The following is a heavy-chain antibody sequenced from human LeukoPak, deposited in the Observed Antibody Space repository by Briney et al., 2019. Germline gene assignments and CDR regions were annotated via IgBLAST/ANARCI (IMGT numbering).Heavy chain of an antibody. CDR1: GGSISSYY. Sequence: SETLSLTCTVSGGSISSYYWNWIRQPAGKGLEWIGRIYTSGNTNYNPSLKSRVTISVDTSKNHFSLKLNSVTAADTAVYYCAREPDTRILEWFSDKFQDGSDIWGQGTIVTVSS. CDR3: AREPDTRILEWFSDKFQDGSDI. CDR2: IYTSGNT. D-gene: IGHD3-3*01. J-gene: IGHJ3*02. V-gene: IGHV4-4*07.